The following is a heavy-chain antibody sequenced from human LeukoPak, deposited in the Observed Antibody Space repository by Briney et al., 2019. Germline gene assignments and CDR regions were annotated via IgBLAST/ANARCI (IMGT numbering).Heavy chain of an antibody. CDR2: ISYDGSNK. CDR3: AKDSGSESQLPFYYYYYMDV. V-gene: IGHV3-30*18. J-gene: IGHJ6*03. Sequence: GGSLRLSCAASGFTFSSYGMHWVRQAPGKGLEWVAVISYDGSNKYYADSVKGRFSISRDNSKNTLYLQMNGLRAEDTAVYYCAKDSGSESQLPFYYYYYMDVWGKGTTVTVSS. D-gene: IGHD2-2*01. CDR1: GFTFSSYG.